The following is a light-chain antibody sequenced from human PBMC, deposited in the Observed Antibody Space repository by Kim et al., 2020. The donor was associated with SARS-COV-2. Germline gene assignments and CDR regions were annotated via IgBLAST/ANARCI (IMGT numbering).Light chain of an antibody. J-gene: IGKJ5*01. CDR2: GAS. CDR1: QDIRND. V-gene: IGKV1-17*01. Sequence: ASVGDRDTITCRASQDIRNDLCWYQQNPGRAPKRLIYGASSLQSGVPSRFSGSGSGTEFTLTISSLQPEDFATYFCLQHNTSLITFGQGTRLAIK. CDR3: LQHNTSLIT.